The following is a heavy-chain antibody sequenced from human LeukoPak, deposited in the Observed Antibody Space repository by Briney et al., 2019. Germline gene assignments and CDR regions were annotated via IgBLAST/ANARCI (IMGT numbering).Heavy chain of an antibody. J-gene: IGHJ4*02. Sequence: PGGTLRLSCADSGFTFSTYSMSWVRQAPGKGLEWVSYISSSGGTKYYAASVKGRFTISRDNAKNSLYLQMNSLRDEDTAVYYCARDITSDWSYWGQGTLVTVSS. V-gene: IGHV3-48*02. CDR1: GFTFSTYS. D-gene: IGHD3-9*01. CDR2: ISSSGGTK. CDR3: ARDITSDWSY.